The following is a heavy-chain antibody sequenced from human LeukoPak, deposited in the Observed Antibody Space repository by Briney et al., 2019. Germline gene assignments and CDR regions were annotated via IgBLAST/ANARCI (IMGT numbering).Heavy chain of an antibody. CDR1: GFTFSSYG. J-gene: IGHJ4*02. V-gene: IGHV3-30*03. D-gene: IGHD5-24*01. Sequence: PGGSLRLSCAASGFTFSSYGMHWVRQAPGKGLEWVAVISYDGSNKYYADSVKGRFTISRDNAKNSLYLQMNSLRAEDTAVYYCASRDAYNFRYWGQGTLVTVSS. CDR3: ASRDAYNFRY. CDR2: ISYDGSNK.